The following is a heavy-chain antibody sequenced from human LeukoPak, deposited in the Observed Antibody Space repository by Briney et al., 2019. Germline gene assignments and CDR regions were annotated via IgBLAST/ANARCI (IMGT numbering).Heavy chain of an antibody. D-gene: IGHD1-7*01. J-gene: IGHJ4*02. CDR2: ISYDGSNK. CDR3: ARDPTAWNYGTGLDY. V-gene: IGHV3-30*19. CDR1: GFTFSTYG. Sequence: GGSLRLSCAASGFTFSTYGMHWVRQAPGKGLEWVAVISYDGSNKYYADSVKGRFTISRDNSKNTLYLQMNSLRAEDTAVYYCARDPTAWNYGTGLDYWGQGTLVTVSS.